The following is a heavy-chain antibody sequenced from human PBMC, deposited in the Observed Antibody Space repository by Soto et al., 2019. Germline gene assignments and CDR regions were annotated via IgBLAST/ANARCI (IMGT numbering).Heavy chain of an antibody. CDR2: INHSGST. J-gene: IGHJ6*02. D-gene: IGHD3-10*01. Sequence: SETLSLTCTVSGGSISTHYWNWIRQPPGKGLEWIGEINHSGSTNYNPSLKSRVTISVDTSKNQFSLKLSSVTAADTAVYYCAREGSGSYSGNYYYYYGMDVWGQGTTVTVSS. V-gene: IGHV4-59*11. CDR3: AREGSGSYSGNYYYYYGMDV. CDR1: GGSISTHY.